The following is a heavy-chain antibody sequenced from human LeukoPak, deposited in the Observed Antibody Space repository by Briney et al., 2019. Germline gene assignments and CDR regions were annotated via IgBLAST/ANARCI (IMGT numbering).Heavy chain of an antibody. CDR3: ARGRDYYDSSGYLSDAFDI. D-gene: IGHD3-22*01. J-gene: IGHJ3*02. V-gene: IGHV4-59*01. CDR1: GDSISSYY. Sequence: SETLSLTCSVSGDSISSYYWSWIRQPPGKGLKWIGYIYYSGSTNYNPSLKSRVTISVDTSKNQFSLKLRSVTAADTAVYYCARGRDYYDSSGYLSDAFDIWGQGTMVTVSS. CDR2: IYYSGST.